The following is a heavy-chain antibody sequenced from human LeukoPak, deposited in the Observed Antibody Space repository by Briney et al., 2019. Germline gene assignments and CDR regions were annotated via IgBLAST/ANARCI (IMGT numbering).Heavy chain of an antibody. CDR2: IIPIFGIA. D-gene: IGHD5-18*01. Sequence: SVKVSCKASGGTFSSYAISWVRQAPGQGLEWMGRIIPIFGIANYAQKFQGRVTITADKSTSTAYMELSSLRSEDTAVYYCARVDTAMVSYYYYGMDVWGQGTTVTVSS. V-gene: IGHV1-69*04. CDR3: ARVDTAMVSYYYYGMDV. CDR1: GGTFSSYA. J-gene: IGHJ6*02.